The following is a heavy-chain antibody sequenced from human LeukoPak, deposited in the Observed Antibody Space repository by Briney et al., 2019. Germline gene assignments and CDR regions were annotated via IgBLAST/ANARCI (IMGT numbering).Heavy chain of an antibody. CDR1: GFTFSSYS. J-gene: IGHJ6*04. Sequence: PGGSLRLSCAASGFTFSSYSMNWVRQAPGKGLEWVSSISSSGSYIYYADSVKGRFTISRDNAKKSLYLQMNSLRAEDTAVYYCARRGLFGYCSGGSCYGMDVWGKGTTVTVSS. CDR2: ISSSGSYI. V-gene: IGHV3-21*01. D-gene: IGHD2-15*01. CDR3: ARRGLFGYCSGGSCYGMDV.